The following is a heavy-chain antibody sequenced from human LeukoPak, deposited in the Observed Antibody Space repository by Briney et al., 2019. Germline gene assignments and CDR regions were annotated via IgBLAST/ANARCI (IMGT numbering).Heavy chain of an antibody. CDR1: GFTFSSYS. Sequence: PGGSLRLSCAASGFTFSSYSMNWVRQAPGKGLEWVSSISSSSSYIYYADSVKGRFTISRDNAKNTLYLQMHSLRAEDTAVYHCAIYGGSGTNAFDTWGQGTMVTVSS. J-gene: IGHJ3*02. CDR2: ISSSSSYI. D-gene: IGHD5-12*01. V-gene: IGHV3-21*03. CDR3: AIYGGSGTNAFDT.